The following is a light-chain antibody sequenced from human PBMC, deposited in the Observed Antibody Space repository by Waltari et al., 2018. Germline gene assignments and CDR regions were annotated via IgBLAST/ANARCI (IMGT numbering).Light chain of an antibody. V-gene: IGLV2-14*03. J-gene: IGLJ2*01. CDR3: SSYTSVTTFVV. CDR2: DGN. Sequence: QSALTQPASVLGLPGPAITISCPGASDDIGNFSYFSWYQQRPGKAPKPIIYDGNKRPSGVSNRFSGSKSGNTASLTISGLQAEDGADYYCSSYTSVTTFVVFGGGTKLTVL. CDR1: SDDIGNFSY.